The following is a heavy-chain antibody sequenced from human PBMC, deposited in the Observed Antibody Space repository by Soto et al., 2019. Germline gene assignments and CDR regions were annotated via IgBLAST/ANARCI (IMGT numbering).Heavy chain of an antibody. CDR3: ASGYSGYANFDY. CDR2: ISSSSGYT. D-gene: IGHD5-12*01. Sequence: GGSLRLSCAASGFTFSYYFMSWIRQAPGKGLEWVSYISSSSGYTNYADSVKGRFTISRDNAKNSLYLQMNSLRAEDTAVYYCASGYSGYANFDYWGQGTLVTVSS. J-gene: IGHJ4*02. CDR1: GFTFSYYF. V-gene: IGHV3-11*06.